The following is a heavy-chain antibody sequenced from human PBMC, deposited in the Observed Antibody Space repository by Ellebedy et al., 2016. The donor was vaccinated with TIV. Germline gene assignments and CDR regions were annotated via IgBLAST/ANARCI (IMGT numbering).Heavy chain of an antibody. CDR2: IYHSGST. V-gene: IGHV4-4*02. CDR3: ARALISAAAFFDY. D-gene: IGHD6-13*01. CDR1: GGSISSSNW. J-gene: IGHJ4*02. Sequence: SETLSLXXAVSGGSISSSNWWSWVRQPPGKGLEWIGEIYHSGSTNYNPSLKSRVTISVDKSKNQFSLKLSSVTAADTAVYYCARALISAAAFFDYWGQGTLVTVSS.